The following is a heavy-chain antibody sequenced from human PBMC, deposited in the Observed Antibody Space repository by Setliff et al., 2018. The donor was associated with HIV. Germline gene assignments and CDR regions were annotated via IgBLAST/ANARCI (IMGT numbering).Heavy chain of an antibody. V-gene: IGHV4-38-2*02. Sequence: SETLSLTCTVTGYSISSGYYWAWIRQPPGKGLEWIGHIYHAGNTYYNPSLKSRVTISADTSKNQISLRLNSLTAADTALYYCARGTTLNVVPDAFDIWGQGTMVTVSS. CDR1: GYSISSGYY. CDR2: IYHAGNT. J-gene: IGHJ3*02. CDR3: ARGTTLNVVPDAFDI. D-gene: IGHD4-17*01.